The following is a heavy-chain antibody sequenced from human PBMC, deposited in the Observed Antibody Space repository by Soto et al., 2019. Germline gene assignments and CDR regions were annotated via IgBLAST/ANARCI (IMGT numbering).Heavy chain of an antibody. CDR3: ATYMEGGAFDI. Sequence: SETLSLTCAVSGGAIISSNCLSWVRQPPGKGLEWIGEIYHSGSTNYNPSLKSRVTISVDKSKNQFSLKLSSVTAADTAVYYCATYMEGGAFDIWGQGTMVTVSS. V-gene: IGHV4-4*02. D-gene: IGHD2-2*02. J-gene: IGHJ3*02. CDR1: GGAIISSNC. CDR2: IYHSGST.